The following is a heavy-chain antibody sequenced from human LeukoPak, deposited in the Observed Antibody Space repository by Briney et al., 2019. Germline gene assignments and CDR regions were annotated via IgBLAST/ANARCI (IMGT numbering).Heavy chain of an antibody. CDR2: INPNSGGT. CDR3: ARVRGYSCSSGWFLAY. J-gene: IGHJ4*02. Sequence: VASVKVSCKASGYTFTGYYMHWVRQAPGQGLEWMGWINPNSGGTNYAQKFQGRVTMTRDTSISTAYMELSRLRSDDTAVYYCARVRGYSCSSGWFLAYWGQGTLVTVSS. CDR1: GYTFTGYY. V-gene: IGHV1-2*02. D-gene: IGHD6-6*01.